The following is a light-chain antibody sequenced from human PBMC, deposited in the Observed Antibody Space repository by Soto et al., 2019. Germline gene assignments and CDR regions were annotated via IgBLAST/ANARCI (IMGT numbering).Light chain of an antibody. CDR3: QQYADYSWT. CDR1: QTISSW. V-gene: IGKV1-5*03. Sequence: DIQMTQSPSTLSASVGDRVTITCRASQTISSWLAWFQQKPGKAPNLLIYGVSSVESGVPSRFSGSGSGTTFTLTISNLQPDDFATYYCQQYADYSWTFGQGTKVESK. CDR2: GVS. J-gene: IGKJ1*01.